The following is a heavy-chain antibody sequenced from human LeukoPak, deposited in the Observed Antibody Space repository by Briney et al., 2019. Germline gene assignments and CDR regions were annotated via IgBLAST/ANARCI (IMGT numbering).Heavy chain of an antibody. CDR3: ARDQASSYYYDSRGTNAFDI. D-gene: IGHD3-22*01. J-gene: IGHJ3*02. V-gene: IGHV3-53*01. Sequence: PGGSLRLSCVASGFTVSSNYMSWVRQAPGKGLEWVSVIYSGGSTYYADSVKGRFTISRDNSKNTLYLQMNSLRAEDTAVYYCARDQASSYYYDSRGTNAFDIWGQGTMVTVSS. CDR2: IYSGGST. CDR1: GFTVSSNY.